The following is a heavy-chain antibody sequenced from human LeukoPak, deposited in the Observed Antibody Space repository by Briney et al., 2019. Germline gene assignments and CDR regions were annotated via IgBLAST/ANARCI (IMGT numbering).Heavy chain of an antibody. CDR1: GGSVRSYH. Sequence: SETLSLTCTVSGGSVRSYHWSWIRQSPGEGLEWIAYIHNSGGTRYNPSLQSRVTISVDTSKNQFSLKLRSVTAADTAVYYCVRDWEXXNXDIWGQGTMVTVSS. D-gene: IGHD1-26*01. CDR3: VRDWEXXNXDI. V-gene: IGHV4-59*02. J-gene: IGHJ3*02. CDR2: IHNSGGT.